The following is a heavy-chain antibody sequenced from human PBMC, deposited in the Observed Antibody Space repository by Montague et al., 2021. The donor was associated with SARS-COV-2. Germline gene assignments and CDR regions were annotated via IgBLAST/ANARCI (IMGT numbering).Heavy chain of an antibody. CDR1: GDSISDYY. CDR2: IFPSGTT. D-gene: IGHD3-10*01. Sequence: SETLSLTCTVSGDSISDYYWSWIRQPPGMGLEWIGCIFPSGTTNYNPPLKSRVIISLDTSKSQFSLKLSSVTAADTALYYCARTSRGSRYFYGVDVWGQGTTVTVSS. CDR3: ARTSRGSRYFYGVDV. V-gene: IGHV4-4*07. J-gene: IGHJ6*02.